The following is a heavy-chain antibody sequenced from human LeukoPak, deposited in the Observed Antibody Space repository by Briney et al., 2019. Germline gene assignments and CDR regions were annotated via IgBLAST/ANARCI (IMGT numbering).Heavy chain of an antibody. CDR3: ATHGGYSSSWHIDY. Sequence: GGSLRLSCAASGFTFSSYAMSWVRQAPGKGLEWVSAISGSGGSTYYADSVKGRFTISRDNSKNTLYLQMNSLRAEDTAVYYCATHGGYSSSWHIDYWGQGTLVTVSS. V-gene: IGHV3-23*01. D-gene: IGHD6-13*01. CDR2: ISGSGGST. J-gene: IGHJ4*02. CDR1: GFTFSSYA.